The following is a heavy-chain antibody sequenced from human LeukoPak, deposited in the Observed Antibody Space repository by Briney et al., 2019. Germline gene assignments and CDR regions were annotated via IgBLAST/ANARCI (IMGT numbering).Heavy chain of an antibody. V-gene: IGHV4-38-2*01. CDR3: ARVLGGEQLFDY. CDR2: IYHSGST. Sequence: PSETLSLTCAVSGYSTSSGYYWGWIRQPPRQGLEWIGSIYHSGSTYYNPSLKSRVTISVDTSKNQFSLKLSSVTAADTAVYYCARVLGGEQLFDYWGQGTLVTVSS. J-gene: IGHJ4*02. D-gene: IGHD6-13*01. CDR1: GYSTSSGYY.